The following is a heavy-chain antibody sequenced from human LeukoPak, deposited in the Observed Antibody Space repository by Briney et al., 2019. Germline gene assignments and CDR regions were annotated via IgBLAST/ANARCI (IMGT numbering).Heavy chain of an antibody. CDR2: IKQDGGEK. Sequence: PGGSLRLSCAASGFTFSSYWMSWVRQAPGKGLEWVANIKQDGGEKYYVDSVKGRFTISRDNAKNSLYLQMNSLRAEDTAVYYCARDSKTYYYDSSGYYFDYWGQGTLVTVSS. J-gene: IGHJ4*02. D-gene: IGHD3-22*01. V-gene: IGHV3-7*01. CDR1: GFTFSSYW. CDR3: ARDSKTYYYDSSGYYFDY.